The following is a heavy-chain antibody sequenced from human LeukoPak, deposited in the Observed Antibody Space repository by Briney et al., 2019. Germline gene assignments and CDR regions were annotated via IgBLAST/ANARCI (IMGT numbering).Heavy chain of an antibody. Sequence: GGSLRLSCAASGFTFSSYEMNWVRRAPGKGLEWVSYISSSGSTIYYADSVKGRFTISRDNSKNTLYLQMNSLRAEDTAVYYCAKDTGQLRWGQGTLVTVSS. CDR3: AKDTGQLR. J-gene: IGHJ4*02. CDR2: ISSSGSTI. V-gene: IGHV3-48*03. D-gene: IGHD2-2*01. CDR1: GFTFSSYE.